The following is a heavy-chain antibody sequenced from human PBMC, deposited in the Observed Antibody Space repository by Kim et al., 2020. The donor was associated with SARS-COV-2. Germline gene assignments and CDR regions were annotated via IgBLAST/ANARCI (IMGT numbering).Heavy chain of an antibody. Sequence: SETLSLTCAVYGGSFSGYYWSWIRQPPGKGLEWIGEINHSGSTNYNPSLKSRVTISVDTSKNQFSLKLSSVTAADTAVYYCARGHRRYCSSTSCSWQGFLGPQYNWVDPWGQGTLVTVSS. CDR3: ARGHRRYCSSTSCSWQGFLGPQYNWVDP. CDR1: GGSFSGYY. J-gene: IGHJ5*02. CDR2: INHSGST. V-gene: IGHV4-34*01. D-gene: IGHD2-2*01.